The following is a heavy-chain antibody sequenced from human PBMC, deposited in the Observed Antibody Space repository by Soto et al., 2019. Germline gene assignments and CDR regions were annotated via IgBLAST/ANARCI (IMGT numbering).Heavy chain of an antibody. J-gene: IGHJ5*02. CDR2: IYNSGST. D-gene: IGHD3-16*01. Sequence: SETLSLTCTVSGGSISSGGFYRTWIRQHPGKGLEWIGYIYNSGSTYYNPSLKSRLTISVDTSKNQFFLKLSSVTAADTAVYYCAREGEEVIAGFDPWGQGTLVTVSS. V-gene: IGHV4-31*03. CDR1: GGSISSGGFY. CDR3: AREGEEVIAGFDP.